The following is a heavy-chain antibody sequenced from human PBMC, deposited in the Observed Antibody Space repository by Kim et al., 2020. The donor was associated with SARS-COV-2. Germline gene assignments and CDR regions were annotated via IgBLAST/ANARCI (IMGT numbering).Heavy chain of an antibody. CDR3: STGGKVYGMDV. CDR2: IKRKTDGGTT. V-gene: IGHV3-15*01. CDR1: GFTFSNAW. D-gene: IGHD3-16*01. Sequence: LSLTCAASGFTFSNAWMSWVRQAPGKGLEWVGRIKRKTDGGTTDYAAPVKGRFTISRDDSKNTLYLQMNSLKTEDTAVYYCSTGGKVYGMDVWGQGTTVTVSS. J-gene: IGHJ6*02.